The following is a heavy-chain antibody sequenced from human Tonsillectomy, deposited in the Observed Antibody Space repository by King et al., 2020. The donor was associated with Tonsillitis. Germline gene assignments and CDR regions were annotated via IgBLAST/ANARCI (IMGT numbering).Heavy chain of an antibody. CDR1: GGSISSSSYY. CDR2: IYYSGST. CDR3: ASPRAAYCSSTSCQSPTFDY. V-gene: IGHV4-39*01. J-gene: IGHJ4*02. Sequence: QLQESGPGLVKPSETLSLTCTVSGGSISSSSYYWGWIRQPPGKGLEWIGSIYYSGSTYYNPSLKSRVTISVDTSKNQFSLKLSSVTAAATAVYYCASPRAAYCSSTSCQSPTFDYWGQGTLVTVSS. D-gene: IGHD2-2*01.